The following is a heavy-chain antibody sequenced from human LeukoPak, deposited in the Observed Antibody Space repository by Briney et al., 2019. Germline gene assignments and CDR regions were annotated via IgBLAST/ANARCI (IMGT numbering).Heavy chain of an antibody. CDR2: ISNSGGTI. CDR3: ARMRSSWYFDH. Sequence: GGSLSLFRAASGFTFSDYFMTWSRQAPGKGLEWVSYISNSGGTIYYSDSVKGRFTISRDNAKNLLYLEMDSLRAGDTAVYYCARMRSSWYFDHWGQGSLVTVSS. V-gene: IGHV3-11*01. J-gene: IGHJ4*02. D-gene: IGHD6-13*01. CDR1: GFTFSDYF.